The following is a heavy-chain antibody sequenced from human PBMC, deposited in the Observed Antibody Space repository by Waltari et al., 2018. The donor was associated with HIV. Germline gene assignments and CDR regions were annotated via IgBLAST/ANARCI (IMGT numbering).Heavy chain of an antibody. CDR3: ARFYYGDYGNYLDY. CDR2: SYPGDPDT. V-gene: IGHV5-51*01. Sequence: VPPVQSGAEVEKPGESLKISCKGSGFRFTRYWDGWVRPRPGKGLEWMGISYPGDPDTRYSPSFQGQVTISADKSISTAYLQWSSLKASDTAMYYCARFYYGDYGNYLDYWGQGTLVTVSS. CDR1: GFRFTRYW. D-gene: IGHD4-17*01. J-gene: IGHJ4*02.